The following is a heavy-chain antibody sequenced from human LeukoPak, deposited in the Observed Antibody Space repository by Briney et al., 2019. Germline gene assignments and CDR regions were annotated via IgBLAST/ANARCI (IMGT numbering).Heavy chain of an antibody. V-gene: IGHV3-23*01. CDR1: GFTFSSYA. D-gene: IGHD6-19*01. CDR3: AKDHLPGIVVADRDY. Sequence: GGSLRLSCAASGFTFSSYAMSWVRQAPGKGLEWVSAISGSGGTSYYADSVKGRFTISRDNSKNTLYLQINSLRAEDTALYYCAKDHLPGIVVADRDYWGQGTLVTVSS. J-gene: IGHJ4*02. CDR2: ISGSGGTS.